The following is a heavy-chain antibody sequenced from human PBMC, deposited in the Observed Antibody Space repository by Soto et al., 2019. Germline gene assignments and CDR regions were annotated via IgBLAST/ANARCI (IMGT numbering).Heavy chain of an antibody. J-gene: IGHJ4*02. CDR1: GFTFSSYS. CDR2: ISSSSYI. D-gene: IGHD1-1*01. Sequence: GGSLRLSCAASGFTFSSYSMNWVRQAPGEGLEWVSSISSSSYIYYADSVKGRFTISRDNAKNSLYLQMNSLRAEDTAVYYCARDGTGPTHFDYWGQGTLVTVSS. CDR3: ARDGTGPTHFDY. V-gene: IGHV3-21*01.